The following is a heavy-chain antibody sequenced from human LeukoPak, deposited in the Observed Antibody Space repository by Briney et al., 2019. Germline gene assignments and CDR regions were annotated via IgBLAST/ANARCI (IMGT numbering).Heavy chain of an antibody. CDR3: AREGNTILGVVSPFDY. CDR1: GFTFSSYS. D-gene: IGHD3-3*01. V-gene: IGHV3-21*01. Sequence: NPGGSLRLSCAASGFTFSSYSMNWVRQAPGKGLEWVSSISSSSSYIYYADSVKGRFTISRDNAKNSLYLQMNSLRAEDTAVYYCAREGNTILGVVSPFDYWGQGTLVTVSS. CDR2: ISSSSSYI. J-gene: IGHJ4*02.